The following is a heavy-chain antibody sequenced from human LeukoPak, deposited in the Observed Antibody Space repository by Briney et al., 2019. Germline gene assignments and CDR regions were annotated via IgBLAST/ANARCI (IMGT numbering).Heavy chain of an antibody. Sequence: SETLSLTCTVSGGSVSSGSYYWSWIRQPPGKGLEWIGYIYYSGSAKYTPSLKSRVTISVDTSKNQFSLKLTSVTAADTAVYYCARGFGDWGLSWFDPWGQGTLVTVSS. CDR3: ARGFGDWGLSWFDP. CDR2: IYYSGSA. V-gene: IGHV4-61*01. J-gene: IGHJ5*02. CDR1: GGSVSSGSYY. D-gene: IGHD3-10*01.